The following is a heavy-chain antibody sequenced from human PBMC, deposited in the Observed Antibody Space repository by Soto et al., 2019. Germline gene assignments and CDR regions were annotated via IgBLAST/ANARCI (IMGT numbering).Heavy chain of an antibody. D-gene: IGHD5-18*01. CDR3: AKRDSYGFVFDY. V-gene: IGHV3-23*01. CDR1: GLTFSSYA. J-gene: IGHJ4*02. Sequence: GGSMRLSCAASGLTFSSYAMSGVLEAPGKGLEWVSAISGSGGSTYYADSVKGRFTISRDNSKNTLYLQMNSLRAEDTAVYYCAKRDSYGFVFDYWGQGTLVTGSS. CDR2: ISGSGGST.